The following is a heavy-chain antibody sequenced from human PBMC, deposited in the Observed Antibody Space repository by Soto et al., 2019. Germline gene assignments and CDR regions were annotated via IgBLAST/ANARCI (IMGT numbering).Heavy chain of an antibody. Sequence: GGSLRLSCAASGFTFSSYSMNWVRQAPGKGLEWVSSISSSSSYIYYADSVKGRFTISRDNAKNSLYLQMNSLRAEDTAVYYCARDNPGLMVYGDYYYYYMDVWGKGTTVTVSS. J-gene: IGHJ6*03. D-gene: IGHD2-8*01. CDR2: ISSSSSYI. V-gene: IGHV3-21*01. CDR1: GFTFSSYS. CDR3: ARDNPGLMVYGDYYYYYMDV.